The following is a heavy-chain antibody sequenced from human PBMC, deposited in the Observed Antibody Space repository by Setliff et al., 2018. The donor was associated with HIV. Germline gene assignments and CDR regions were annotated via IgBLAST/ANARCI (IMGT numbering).Heavy chain of an antibody. CDR2: INQDGSEK. CDR3: ASSTFYDYVWGSYRRFDY. Sequence: GGSLRLSCAASAFIFSRYWMSWVRQAPGKGLEWVANINQDGSEKFFVGSVKGRFSISRDNGNNSLYLQMNSLRVDDTAVYYCASSTFYDYVWGSYRRFDYWGQGTLVTVSS. V-gene: IGHV3-7*01. D-gene: IGHD3-16*02. CDR1: AFIFSRYW. J-gene: IGHJ4*02.